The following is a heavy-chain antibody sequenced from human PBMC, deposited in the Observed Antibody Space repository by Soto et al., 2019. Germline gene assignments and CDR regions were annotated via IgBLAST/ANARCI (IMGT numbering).Heavy chain of an antibody. CDR2: IIPIFGTA. CDR1: GGTFSSYA. V-gene: IGHV1-69*13. Sequence: ASVKVSCKASGGTFSSYAISWVRQAPGQGLEWMGGIIPIFGTANYAQKFQGRVTITADESTSTAYMELSSLRSEDTAVYYCARSGRRFLEWFHTWLYVYWGQGTLVTVSS. J-gene: IGHJ4*02. CDR3: ARSGRRFLEWFHTWLYVY. D-gene: IGHD3-3*01.